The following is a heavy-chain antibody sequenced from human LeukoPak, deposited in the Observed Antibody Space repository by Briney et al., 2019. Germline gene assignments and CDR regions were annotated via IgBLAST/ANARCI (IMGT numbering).Heavy chain of an antibody. CDR2: ISGSGGST. CDR1: GFTFSSYA. D-gene: IGHD5-18*01. CDR3: AKVRKIQLWLPRDAFDI. V-gene: IGHV3-23*01. J-gene: IGHJ3*02. Sequence: GGSLRLSCAASGFTFSSYAMSWVRQAPGKGLEWVSAISGSGGSTYYADSVKGRFTISRDNSKNTLYLQMNSPRAEDTAVYYCAKVRKIQLWLPRDAFDIWGQGTMVTVSS.